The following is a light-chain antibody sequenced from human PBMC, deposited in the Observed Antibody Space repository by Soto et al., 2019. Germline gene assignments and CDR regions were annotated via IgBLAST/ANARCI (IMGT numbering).Light chain of an antibody. V-gene: IGKV1-39*01. CDR1: ESIARH. CDR3: QQTYSTLSIT. CDR2: AAS. J-gene: IGKJ5*01. Sequence: DIQMTQSPSSLSASVGDRVTITCRASESIARHLNWYQQKPGKAPNLLIYAASSLQNGVPSRFRGGGSGTDFTLTINNLQPEDFATYYCQQTYSTLSITFGHGTRLEIK.